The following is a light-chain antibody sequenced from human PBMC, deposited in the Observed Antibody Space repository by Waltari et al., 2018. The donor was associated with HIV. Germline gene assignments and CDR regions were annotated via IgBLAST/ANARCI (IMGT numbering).Light chain of an antibody. V-gene: IGKV3-20*01. CDR1: QSVPYSS. Sequence: EIVLTQSPGTLSLSPGERVTLSCWASQSVPYSSLAWYQQRPGQPPRLLIEGASSRATGIPDRFGGSGSGTDFTLTISRLEPEDFAVYYCQQYGGLPYTFGQGTKLEI. CDR2: GAS. J-gene: IGKJ2*01. CDR3: QQYGGLPYT.